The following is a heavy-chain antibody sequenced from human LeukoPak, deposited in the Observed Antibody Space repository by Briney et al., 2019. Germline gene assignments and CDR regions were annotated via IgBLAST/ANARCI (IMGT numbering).Heavy chain of an antibody. CDR3: ARERTVVADV. Sequence: GGSLRLSCAASGFTFSSYEMNWVRQAPGKGLEWVSYISSSGSTIYYADSVKGRFTISRDNAKNSLYLQMNSLRAEDTAVYYCARERTVVADVWGKGTTVTVSS. CDR1: GFTFSSYE. V-gene: IGHV3-48*03. CDR2: ISSSGSTI. J-gene: IGHJ6*04. D-gene: IGHD3-22*01.